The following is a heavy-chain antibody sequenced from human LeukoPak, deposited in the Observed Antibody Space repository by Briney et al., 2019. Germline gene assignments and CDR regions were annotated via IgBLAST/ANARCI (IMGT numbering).Heavy chain of an antibody. V-gene: IGHV1-18*01. CDR1: GYTFTSYG. D-gene: IGHD6-13*01. Sequence: GASVKVSCKASGYTFTSYGISWVRQAPGQGLEWMGWISAYNGNTNYAQKLQGRVTMTTDTSTSTAYMELRSLRSDDTAVYYCARDAFIAAADTAEYYYYGMDVWGQGTTVTVSS. CDR3: ARDAFIAAADTAEYYYYGMDV. CDR2: ISAYNGNT. J-gene: IGHJ6*02.